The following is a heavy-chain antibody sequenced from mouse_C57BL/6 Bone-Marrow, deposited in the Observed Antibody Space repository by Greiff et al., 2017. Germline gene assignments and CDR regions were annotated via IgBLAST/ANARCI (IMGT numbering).Heavy chain of an antibody. CDR3: ARSAVVDCDY. CDR2: ISYDGSN. CDR1: GYSITSGYY. V-gene: IGHV3-6*01. Sequence: DVKLQESGPGLVKPSQSLSLTCSVTGYSITSGYYWNWIRQLPGNKLEWMGYISYDGSNNYNPYLKNRIHLTRDTSKDQFFLNLISVSTEDTATYYCARSAVVDCDYWGQGTTLTVSS. D-gene: IGHD1-1*01. J-gene: IGHJ2*01.